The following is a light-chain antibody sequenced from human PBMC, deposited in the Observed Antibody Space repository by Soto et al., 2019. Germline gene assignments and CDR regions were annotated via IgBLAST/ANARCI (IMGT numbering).Light chain of an antibody. Sequence: LSQSPATVSLYPAERATLSCRASQSVTKYLVWFQQIPGQTPRLLIYDASTRAPGIPARFSGRGSGADFTLTISSLEPEDFAVYYCQQRSDSITFGQGTRLEVK. CDR3: QQRSDSIT. CDR2: DAS. CDR1: QSVTKY. J-gene: IGKJ5*01. V-gene: IGKV3-11*01.